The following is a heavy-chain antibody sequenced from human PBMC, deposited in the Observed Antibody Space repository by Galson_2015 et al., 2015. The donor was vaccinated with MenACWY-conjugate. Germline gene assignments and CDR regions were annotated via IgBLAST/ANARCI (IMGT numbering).Heavy chain of an antibody. CDR1: GFTFSAYG. Sequence: SLRPSCATSGFTFSAYGMHWVRQAPGKGLEWLAFMRYDGSDGTYADSVKGRFIISRDDSRRTLSLQMNNLTTEDTAVYFCAKDKIYFGSGSYLYYFDYWGQGTLVTVSS. CDR3: AKDKIYFGSGSYLYYFDY. CDR2: MRYDGSDG. J-gene: IGHJ4*02. D-gene: IGHD3-10*01. V-gene: IGHV3-30*02.